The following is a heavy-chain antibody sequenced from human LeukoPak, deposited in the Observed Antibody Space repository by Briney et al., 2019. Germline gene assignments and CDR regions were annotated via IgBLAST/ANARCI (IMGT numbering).Heavy chain of an antibody. V-gene: IGHV3-9*01. CDR1: GFTFHDSA. CDR2: ISWNSGNV. D-gene: IGHD3-9*01. J-gene: IGHJ4*02. CDR3: AKGRFFDWLNYFDS. Sequence: PGRSLRLSCAASGFTFHDSAIHWVRQTPGKGLEWVSGISWNSGNVGYADSVKGRFTISRDNAKNSLYLQMNSLRPEDTALYYCAKGRFFDWLNYFDSWGQGTLVTVSS.